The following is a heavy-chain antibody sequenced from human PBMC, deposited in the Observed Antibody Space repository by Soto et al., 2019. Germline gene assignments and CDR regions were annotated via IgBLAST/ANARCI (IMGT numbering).Heavy chain of an antibody. V-gene: IGHV4-30-4*01. J-gene: IGHJ4*02. CDR1: GGSISSGDNY. Sequence: SETLSLTCTVSGGSISSGDNYWSWIRQPPGKGLEWIGYIYYSGGTYYNPSLKSRVTISVDTSKNQFSLKLSSVTAADTAVYYCARANGDAGYFDYWGRGTLVTVSS. CDR2: IYYSGGT. CDR3: ARANGDAGYFDY. D-gene: IGHD4-17*01.